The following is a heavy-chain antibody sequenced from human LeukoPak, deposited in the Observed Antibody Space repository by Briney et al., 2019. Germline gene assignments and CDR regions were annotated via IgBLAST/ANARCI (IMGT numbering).Heavy chain of an antibody. D-gene: IGHD4-17*01. J-gene: IGHJ4*02. Sequence: SETLSLTCTVSGGSISSYSYSWGWIRQPPGKGLEWIGSIYYSGSPYYNPSLNSRVTLSADTSKNQFSLNLSSVTAADTAVYYCARRITYYDSGANYFDYWGQGTLVTVSS. CDR2: IYYSGSP. CDR3: ARRITYYDSGANYFDY. CDR1: GGSISSYSYS. V-gene: IGHV4-39*01.